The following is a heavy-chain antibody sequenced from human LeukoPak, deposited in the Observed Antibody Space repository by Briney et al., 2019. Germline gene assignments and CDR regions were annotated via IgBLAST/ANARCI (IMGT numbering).Heavy chain of an antibody. V-gene: IGHV3-13*01. CDR1: GFTFSSRD. Sequence: PGGSLRFSCAASGFTFSSRDMHWVRQAPGKGLEWVSGISTAGDTYYLDSVEGRFTISRENAKNSFYLQMNSLTTGDTAVYYCARGGRLAPVDYWGQGTLVTVSS. D-gene: IGHD6-25*01. J-gene: IGHJ4*02. CDR2: ISTAGDT. CDR3: ARGGRLAPVDY.